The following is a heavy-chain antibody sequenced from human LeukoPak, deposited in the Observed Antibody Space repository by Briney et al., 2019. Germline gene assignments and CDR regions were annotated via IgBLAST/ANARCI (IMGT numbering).Heavy chain of an antibody. V-gene: IGHV3-23*01. J-gene: IGHJ4*02. Sequence: GVSLRPSCAASGFTVSAYAMAWVRQAPGKGLEWVSTIYDDNTYYADSVKGRFAISTDNSKNTLYLQMNSLRVEDTAVYFCAARKVRGVWFYLDYWGQGTLVTVSS. CDR2: IYDDNT. CDR3: AARKVRGVWFYLDY. D-gene: IGHD3-10*01. CDR1: GFTVSAYA.